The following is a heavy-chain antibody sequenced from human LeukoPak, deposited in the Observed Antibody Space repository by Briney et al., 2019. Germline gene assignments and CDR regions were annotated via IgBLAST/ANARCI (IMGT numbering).Heavy chain of an antibody. CDR3: ARSPHYDFWSGYGAFDI. D-gene: IGHD3-3*01. J-gene: IGHJ3*02. V-gene: IGHV4-61*01. CDR2: IYYSGST. CDR1: GGSISSGSYY. Sequence: SETLSLTCTVSGGSISSGSYYWSWIRQPPGKGLEWIGYIYYSGSTNYNPSLKSRVTISVDTSKNQFSLKLSSVTAADTAVYYCARSPHYDFWSGYGAFDIWGQGTMVTVSS.